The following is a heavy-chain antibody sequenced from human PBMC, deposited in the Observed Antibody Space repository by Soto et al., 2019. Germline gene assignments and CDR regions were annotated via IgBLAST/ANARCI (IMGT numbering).Heavy chain of an antibody. CDR2: INHSGST. CDR1: GGSFSGYY. Sequence: SETLSLTCAVYGGSFSGYYWSWIRQPPGKGLEWIGEINHSGSTNYNPSLKSRVTISVDTSKNQFSLKLSSVTAADTAVYYCARGRSATIFGVVNLDYWGQGTLVTLSS. D-gene: IGHD3-3*01. CDR3: ARGRSATIFGVVNLDY. J-gene: IGHJ4*02. V-gene: IGHV4-34*01.